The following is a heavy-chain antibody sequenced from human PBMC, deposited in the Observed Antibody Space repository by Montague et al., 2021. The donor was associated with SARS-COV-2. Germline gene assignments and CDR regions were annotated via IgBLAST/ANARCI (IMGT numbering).Heavy chain of an antibody. V-gene: IGHV4-4*02. D-gene: IGHD2-15*01. J-gene: IGHJ5*02. Sequence: SETLSLTCTVSGASITSSNWWNWVRQPPGKGLEWIGQIYHSGSTNYNPSLKSRLTLSLDKSKNQFSLNLSSVTAADTAVYYCARQIQQVVLSPAKLTNWFDPWGLGPWVP. CDR3: ARQIQQVVLSPAKLTNWFDP. CDR2: IYHSGST. CDR1: GASITSSNW.